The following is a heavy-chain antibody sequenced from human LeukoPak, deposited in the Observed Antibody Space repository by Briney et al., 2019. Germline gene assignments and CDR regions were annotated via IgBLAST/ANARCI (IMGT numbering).Heavy chain of an antibody. CDR3: ASFRDSDN. CDR2: IKSAGSST. V-gene: IGHV3-74*01. J-gene: IGHJ3*02. CDR1: GLTFSNVW. D-gene: IGHD2-21*01. Sequence: GRSLRLSCAVSGLTFSNVWMHWVRQVPGQGLVWVSGIKSAGSSTVYADSVKGRFTIPRDNAKNMLYLQMNSLRAEDTAVYYCASFRDSDNWGQGTMVTVSS.